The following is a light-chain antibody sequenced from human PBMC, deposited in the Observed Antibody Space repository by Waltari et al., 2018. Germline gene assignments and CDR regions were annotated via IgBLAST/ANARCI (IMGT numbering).Light chain of an antibody. Sequence: SYELTQPPSVSVSPGQTARLTCFGDTLPKHYAYWYQQKPGQAPVLVIYKDSERPSVIPERFSGSSSGTTVTLTISGVQAEDEADYYCQSADNSGTYVLFGGGTKVTVL. CDR1: TLPKHY. CDR3: QSADNSGTYVL. J-gene: IGLJ3*02. V-gene: IGLV3-25*03. CDR2: KDS.